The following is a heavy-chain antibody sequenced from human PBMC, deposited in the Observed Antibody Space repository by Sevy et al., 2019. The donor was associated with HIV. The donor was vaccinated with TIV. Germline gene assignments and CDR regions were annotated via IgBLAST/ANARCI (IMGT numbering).Heavy chain of an antibody. J-gene: IGHJ3*02. CDR2: IYYSGST. Sequence: SETLSLTCTVSGGSISSYYWNWIRQPPGKGLEWIGYIYYSGSTNYNPSLKSRVTISVDTSKNQFSLKLSSVTAADTAVYYCARVEASGYTNDAFDIWGQGTMVTVSS. CDR1: GGSISSYY. D-gene: IGHD3-3*01. V-gene: IGHV4-59*01. CDR3: ARVEASGYTNDAFDI.